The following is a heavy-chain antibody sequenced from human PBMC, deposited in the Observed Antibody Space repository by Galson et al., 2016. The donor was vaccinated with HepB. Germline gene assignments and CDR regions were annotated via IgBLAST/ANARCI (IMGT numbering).Heavy chain of an antibody. CDR1: GGSMSSGNW. CDR3: ARVPPRYYYYYGMDV. J-gene: IGHJ6*02. CDR2: VYQSGST. Sequence: SETLSLTCAVSGGSMSSGNWSSWVRQPPGKGLEWIGEVYQSGSTNYSPSLKSRVTISIDKSKNQFSLKLNSVTAADAAVYYCARVPPRYYYYYGMDVWGQGTTVTVSS. V-gene: IGHV4-4*02.